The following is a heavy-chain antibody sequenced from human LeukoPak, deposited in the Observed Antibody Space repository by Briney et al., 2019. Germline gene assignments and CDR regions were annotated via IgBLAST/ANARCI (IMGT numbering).Heavy chain of an antibody. CDR2: IKHDGSEK. J-gene: IGHJ4*02. CDR3: ARHDFWSGFKGGDY. V-gene: IGHV3-7*03. D-gene: IGHD3-3*01. Sequence: PGGSLRLSCAASGFTFSTYWMSWVRQAPGKGLEWVANIKHDGSEKYFVDSVKGRFTISRDNAKNSLYLQLNSLRAEDTAFYYCARHDFWSGFKGGDYWGQGTLVTVSS. CDR1: GFTFSTYW.